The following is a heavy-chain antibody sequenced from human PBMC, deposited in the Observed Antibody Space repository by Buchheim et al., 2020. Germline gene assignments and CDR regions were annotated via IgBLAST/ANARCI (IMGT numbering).Heavy chain of an antibody. J-gene: IGHJ2*01. D-gene: IGHD6-19*01. CDR2: NYYSGST. CDR1: GVSISSGDYY. V-gene: IGHV4-30-4*01. Sequence: QVQLQESGPGLVKPSQTLSLTCTVSGVSISSGDYYWSWIRQPPGKGLEWIGYNYYSGSTYYNPSLNSRVTISVDKSKNQFSLKLRSVTAADTAVDYCARETYSSGVWYFDLWGRGTL. CDR3: ARETYSSGVWYFDL.